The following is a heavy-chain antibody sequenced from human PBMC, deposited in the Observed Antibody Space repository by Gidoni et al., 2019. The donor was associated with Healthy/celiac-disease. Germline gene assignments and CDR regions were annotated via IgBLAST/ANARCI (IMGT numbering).Heavy chain of an antibody. CDR3: AKSEDIVVVPAAFGGRVYYGMDV. D-gene: IGHD2-2*01. Sequence: EVQLLESGGGLVQPGWSLRLSCAASGFTFRSYAMSWVRQAPGKGLEWGSAISGSGGSTYYADSVKGRFTISRDNSKNTLYLKMNSLRAEDTAVYYCAKSEDIVVVPAAFGGRVYYGMDVWGQGTTVTVSS. CDR2: ISGSGGST. CDR1: GFTFRSYA. V-gene: IGHV3-23*01. J-gene: IGHJ6*02.